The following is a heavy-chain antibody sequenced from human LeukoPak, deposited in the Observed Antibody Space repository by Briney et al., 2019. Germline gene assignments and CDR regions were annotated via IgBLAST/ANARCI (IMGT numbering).Heavy chain of an antibody. CDR2: ISGSGGST. CDR3: AKRSSWPQGYYYYYYMDV. CDR1: GFTFSSYA. Sequence: PGGSLRLSCAASGFTFSSYAMSWVRQAPGKGLEWVSAISGSGGSTYYADSVKGRFTISRDNSKNTLYLQMNSLRAEDTAVYYCAKRSSWPQGYYYYYYMDVGGKGTTVTVSS. D-gene: IGHD6-13*01. V-gene: IGHV3-23*01. J-gene: IGHJ6*03.